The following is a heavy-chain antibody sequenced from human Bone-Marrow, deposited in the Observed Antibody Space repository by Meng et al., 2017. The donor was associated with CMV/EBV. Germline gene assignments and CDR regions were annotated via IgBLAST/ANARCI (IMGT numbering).Heavy chain of an antibody. Sequence: SVKVSCKASGGTFSSYTISWVRQAPGQGLEWMGRIIPILGIANYAQKFQGRVTITADKSTSTAYMELSSLRSEDTAVYYCARTMRIRHMVLRFFPRGYYGMDGWGRGTTVTVSS. CDR1: GGTFSSYT. CDR2: IIPILGIA. V-gene: IGHV1-69*02. D-gene: IGHD3-3*01. J-gene: IGHJ6*02. CDR3: ARTMRIRHMVLRFFPRGYYGMDG.